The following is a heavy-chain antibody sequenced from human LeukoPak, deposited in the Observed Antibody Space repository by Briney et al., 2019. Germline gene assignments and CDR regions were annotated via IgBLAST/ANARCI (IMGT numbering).Heavy chain of an antibody. CDR1: GYTFTSYG. D-gene: IGHD6-13*01. V-gene: IGHV1-18*01. CDR2: ISAYNDNT. J-gene: IGHJ5*02. CDR3: ARTRIAAAGGRWFDP. Sequence: ASVTVSCKASGYTFTSYGISWVRQAPGQGLEWMGWISAYNDNTNYAQKLQGRVTMTTDTSTSTAYMELRSLRSDDTAVYYCARTRIAAAGGRWFDPWGQGTLVTVSS.